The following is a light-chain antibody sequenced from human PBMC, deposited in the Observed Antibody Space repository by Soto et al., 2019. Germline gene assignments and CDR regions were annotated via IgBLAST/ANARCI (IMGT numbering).Light chain of an antibody. V-gene: IGKV1-33*01. CDR3: KKFDYLPI. J-gene: IGKJ3*01. CDR2: DAS. Sequence: DIQMTQSPSSLSASVGDRVTITCQASHDITSYLYWYQHKPGKAPTLLIYDASILEAGEPSRFSGSGSGTYFTITISSLQAIDVATYYCKKFDYLPIFGPWTTLYFK. CDR1: HDITSY.